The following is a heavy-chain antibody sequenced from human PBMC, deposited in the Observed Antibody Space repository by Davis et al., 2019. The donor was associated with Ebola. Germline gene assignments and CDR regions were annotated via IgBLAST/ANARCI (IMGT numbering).Heavy chain of an antibody. J-gene: IGHJ4*02. CDR3: ATGVKSDGAFDY. D-gene: IGHD4-17*01. Sequence: AASVKVSCKASGYIFTCNDINWVRLASGQGLEWMGWMNPNSGNTGYAQKFQGRVTMTEDTSTDTAYMELSSLRSEDTAVYYCATGVKSDGAFDYWGQGTLVTVSS. CDR2: MNPNSGNT. V-gene: IGHV1-8*01. CDR1: GYIFTCND.